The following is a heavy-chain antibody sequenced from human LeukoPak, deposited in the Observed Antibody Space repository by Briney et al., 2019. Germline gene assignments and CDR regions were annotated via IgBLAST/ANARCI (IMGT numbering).Heavy chain of an antibody. D-gene: IGHD2-2*01. CDR3: ARHSKGCSSTSCHFDY. J-gene: IGHJ4*02. CDR1: GYSFTSYW. Sequence: PGEALKISCKGSGYSFTSYWIGWVRPMPGKGLGWMGIIYPGDSDTRYSPSFQGQVTISADKSISTAYLQWSSLKASDTAMYYCARHSKGCSSTSCHFDYWGQGTLVTVSS. CDR2: IYPGDSDT. V-gene: IGHV5-51*01.